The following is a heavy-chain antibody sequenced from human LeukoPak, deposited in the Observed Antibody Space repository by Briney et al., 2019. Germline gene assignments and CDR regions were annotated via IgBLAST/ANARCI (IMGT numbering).Heavy chain of an antibody. J-gene: IGHJ4*02. D-gene: IGHD5-18*01. V-gene: IGHV3-30-3*01. CDR3: ARGYSYGDY. CDR1: GFTFSSYA. Sequence: GGSLRLSCAASGFTFSSYAMHWVRQAPGKGLEWVAVISYDGSNKYYADSVKGRFTMSRDNSKNTLYLQMNSLRAEDTAVYYCARGYSYGDYWGQGTLVTVSS. CDR2: ISYDGSNK.